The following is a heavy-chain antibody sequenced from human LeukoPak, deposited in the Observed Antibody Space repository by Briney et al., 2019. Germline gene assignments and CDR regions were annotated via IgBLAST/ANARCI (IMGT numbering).Heavy chain of an antibody. V-gene: IGHV4-4*07. CDR1: GGSISSYS. CDR2: IYTSGST. Sequence: PSETLSLTCTVSGGSISSYSWSWIRQPAGKGLEWIGPIYTSGSTNYNPSLKSRVTMSVDKSKNQFSLKLNSVTAADTAVYYCARAEPRGSVWYPYWGQGTLVTVSS. CDR3: ARAEPRGSVWYPY. D-gene: IGHD6-13*01. J-gene: IGHJ4*02.